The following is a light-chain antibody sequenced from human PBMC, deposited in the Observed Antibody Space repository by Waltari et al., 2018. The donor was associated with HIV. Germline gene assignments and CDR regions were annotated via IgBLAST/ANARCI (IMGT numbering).Light chain of an antibody. J-gene: IGLJ3*02. CDR3: QTWGPGIRV. Sequence: QLVLTQSPSASASLGASVKLTCTLSSRHSTYGIAWHQQQPEKGPRYLMTVHSYGSHTKADGIPDRFFGSSSGAERYLTISSLQSEDEAVYYCQTWGPGIRVFGRGTQLTVL. CDR1: SRHSTYG. CDR2: VHSYGSH. V-gene: IGLV4-69*01.